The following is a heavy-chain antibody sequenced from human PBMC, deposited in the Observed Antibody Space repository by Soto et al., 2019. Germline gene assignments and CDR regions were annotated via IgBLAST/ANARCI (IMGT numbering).Heavy chain of an antibody. D-gene: IGHD3-22*01. CDR1: GFTFSSYA. CDR3: AKATHYYDSSGLDY. J-gene: IGHJ4*02. CDR2: ISGSGGST. V-gene: IGHV3-23*01. Sequence: EVQLLESGGGLVQPGGSLRLSCAASGFTFSSYAMSWVRQAPGKGLRWVSAISGSGGSTYYADSVKGRFTISRDNSKNTLYLQMNSLRAEDTAVYYCAKATHYYDSSGLDYWGQGTLVTVSS.